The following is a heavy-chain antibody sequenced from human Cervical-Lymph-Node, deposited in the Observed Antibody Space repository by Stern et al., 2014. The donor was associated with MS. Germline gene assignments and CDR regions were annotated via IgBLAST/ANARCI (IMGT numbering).Heavy chain of an antibody. V-gene: IGHV3-74*02. CDR2: IRRDGSST. J-gene: IGHJ4*02. CDR1: GFTFSSYW. Sequence: EVQLVESGGGVVQPGGSLRLSCAASGFTFSSYWMPWVRQAPGKGLVWVSRIRRDGSSTSYADSVKGRFTISRDNAKNTLYLQMNSLRAEDTAVYYCARVGYGGNSAFDYWGQGTLVTVSS. D-gene: IGHD4-23*01. CDR3: ARVGYGGNSAFDY.